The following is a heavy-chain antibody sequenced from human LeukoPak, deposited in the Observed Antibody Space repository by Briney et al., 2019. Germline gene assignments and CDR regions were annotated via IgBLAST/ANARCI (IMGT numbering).Heavy chain of an antibody. J-gene: IGHJ4*02. Sequence: GGSLRLSCAASGFTFIDHFMEWVRQAPGKGLEWVARIKNKANSYITEYAASVKGKFTISRDDSRDSLNLQMNSLDTEDAGAYDCDIVYAEDRYFDYWGQGTLVIVSS. CDR1: GFTFIDHF. V-gene: IGHV3-72*01. CDR2: IKNKANSYIT. CDR3: DIVYAEDRYFDY. D-gene: IGHD1-14*01.